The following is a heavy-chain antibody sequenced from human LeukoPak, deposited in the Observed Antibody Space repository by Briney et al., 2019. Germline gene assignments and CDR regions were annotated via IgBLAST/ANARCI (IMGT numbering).Heavy chain of an antibody. CDR2: IGTAGDT. CDR3: AKDRGDYYDSSATGGGAFDI. V-gene: IGHV3-13*01. D-gene: IGHD3-22*01. CDR1: GFTFSSYD. Sequence: PGGSLRLSCAASGFTFSSYDMHWVRQATGKGLEWVSAIGTAGDTYYPGSVKGQFTISRENAKNSLYLQMNSLRAGDTAVYYCAKDRGDYYDSSATGGGAFDIWGQGTMVTVSS. J-gene: IGHJ3*02.